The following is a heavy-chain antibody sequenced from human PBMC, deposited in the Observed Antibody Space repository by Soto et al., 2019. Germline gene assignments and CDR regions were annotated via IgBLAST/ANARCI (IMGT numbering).Heavy chain of an antibody. V-gene: IGHV3-30*18. CDR2: ISSDGSKK. CDR3: AKPIFGHWYFDL. D-gene: IGHD3-3*01. J-gene: IGHJ2*01. CDR1: GFTLSSHP. Sequence: QVQLVESGEGVVQPGRSLRLSCAASGFTLSSHPIHWVRQAPGKGLDWVAMISSDGSKKDYADSVKGRFSISRDDSKNTVYLEMNSLRAEDSSVYHCAKPIFGHWYFDLWGRGTLVTVSS.